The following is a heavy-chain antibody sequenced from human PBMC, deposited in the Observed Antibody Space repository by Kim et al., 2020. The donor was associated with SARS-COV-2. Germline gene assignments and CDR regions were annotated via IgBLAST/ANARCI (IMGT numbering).Heavy chain of an antibody. CDR1: GGSFSGYY. V-gene: IGHV4-34*01. CDR3: ARGGPYDYVWGSYRYTALDY. D-gene: IGHD3-16*02. Sequence: SETLSLTCAVYGGSFSGYYWSWIRQPPGKGLEWIGEINHSGSTNYNPSLKSRVTISVDTSKNQFSLKLSSVTAADTAVYYCARGGPYDYVWGSYRYTALDYWGQGTLVTVSS. J-gene: IGHJ4*02. CDR2: INHSGST.